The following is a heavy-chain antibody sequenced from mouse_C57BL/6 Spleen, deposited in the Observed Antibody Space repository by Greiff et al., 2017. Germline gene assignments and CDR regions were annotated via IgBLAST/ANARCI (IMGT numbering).Heavy chain of an antibody. CDR1: GYTFTSYW. D-gene: IGHD2-4*01. Sequence: QVQLQQPGAELVRPGSSVKLSCKASGYTFTSYWMHWVKQRPIQGLEWIGNIDPSDSETHYNQKFKDKATVTVDKSSSTAYMQLSSLTSEDSAVYYCARSFYDYGEGWFAYWGQGTLVTVSA. CDR3: ARSFYDYGEGWFAY. J-gene: IGHJ3*01. CDR2: IDPSDSET. V-gene: IGHV1-52*01.